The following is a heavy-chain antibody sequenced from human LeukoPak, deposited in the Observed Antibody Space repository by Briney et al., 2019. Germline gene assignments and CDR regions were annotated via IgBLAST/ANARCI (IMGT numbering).Heavy chain of an antibody. V-gene: IGHV4-34*01. D-gene: IGHD3-22*01. J-gene: IGHJ6*02. CDR2: INHSGST. CDR3: ARGAYYDSSGYGRSYYYYYGMDV. Sequence: PSETLSLTCAAYGGSFSGYYWSWIRQPPGKGLEWIGEINHSGSTNYNPSLKSRVTISVDTSKNQFSLKLSSVTAADTAVYYCARGAYYDSSGYGRSYYYYYGMDVWGQGTTVTVSS. CDR1: GGSFSGYY.